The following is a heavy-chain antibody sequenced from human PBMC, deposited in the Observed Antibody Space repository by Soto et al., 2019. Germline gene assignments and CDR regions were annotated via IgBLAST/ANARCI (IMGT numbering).Heavy chain of an antibody. J-gene: IGHJ4*02. CDR1: GGSISSYY. V-gene: IGHV4-59*08. CDR3: ARLSDDYGDYLGDY. CDR2: IYYSGST. Sequence: PSETLSLTCTVSGGSISSYYWSWIRQPPGKGLEWIGYIYYSGSTNYNPSLKSRVTISVDTSKNQFSLKLSSVTAADTAVYYCARLSDDYGDYLGDYWGQGTLVTVSS. D-gene: IGHD4-17*01.